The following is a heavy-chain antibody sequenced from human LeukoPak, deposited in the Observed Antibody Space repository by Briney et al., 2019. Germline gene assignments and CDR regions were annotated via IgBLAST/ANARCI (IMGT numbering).Heavy chain of an antibody. CDR2: TYYRSKWYN. V-gene: IGHV6-1*01. CDR3: ARGDYDSGRNYFDS. J-gene: IGHJ4*02. CDR1: GDSVSRNSAA. Sequence: SQTLSLTCAISGDSVSRNSAAWNWIRQSPSRGLEWLGRTYYRSKWYNDYAVSVKSRITISPDTSKNQFSLQLNSVTPEDTAVYYCARGDYDSGRNYFDSWGQGTLVTVSS. D-gene: IGHD5-12*01.